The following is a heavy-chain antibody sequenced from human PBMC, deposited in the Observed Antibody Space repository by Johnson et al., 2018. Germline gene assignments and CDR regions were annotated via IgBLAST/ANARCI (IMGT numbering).Heavy chain of an antibody. CDR1: GGSFTGYY. J-gene: IGHJ6*03. D-gene: IGHD4-17*01. CDR3: ARVRTTGYYYYMDV. V-gene: IGHV4-34*11. CDR2: IYDSGST. Sequence: QVQLQQWGAGLLKSSETLSLTCAVYGGSFTGYYWSWIRQPPGKGLEWIGYIYDSGSTNYKPSLKSRVTISVDTSKNQFSLRLSSVTAADTAVYYCARVRTTGYYYYMDVWGKGTTVTVSS.